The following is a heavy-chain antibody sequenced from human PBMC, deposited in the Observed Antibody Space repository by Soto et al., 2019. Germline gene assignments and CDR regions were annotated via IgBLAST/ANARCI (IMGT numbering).Heavy chain of an antibody. Sequence: QVQLVQSGAEVKKPGSSVKVSCKTSGVSFNNNGIGWVRQAPGHGLEWMGGVSTPFRTSNYALKFQGRISITADASTGTVNMELSSLTSEATAQYYCARVLYYGSGSYSPYGMDVWGQGTTVTVSS. CDR1: GVSFNNNG. J-gene: IGHJ6*02. D-gene: IGHD3-10*01. CDR3: ARVLYYGSGSYSPYGMDV. V-gene: IGHV1-69*01. CDR2: VSTPFRTS.